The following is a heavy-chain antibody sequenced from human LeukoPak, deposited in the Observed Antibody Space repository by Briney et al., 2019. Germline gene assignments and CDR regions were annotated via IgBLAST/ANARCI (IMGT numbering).Heavy chain of an antibody. D-gene: IGHD3-22*01. J-gene: IGHJ4*02. V-gene: IGHV4-39*07. Sequence: SETLSLTCSVSGGSISSTIYYWGRIRQPPGKGLEWIASMYYSGSNFYNPSLKSRVTGSVDTSKNQFSLRLSSVTAADTAVYYCAREMYDSAGYRVSYFDYWGQGILVTVSS. CDR3: AREMYDSAGYRVSYFDY. CDR1: GGSISSTIYY. CDR2: MYYSGSN.